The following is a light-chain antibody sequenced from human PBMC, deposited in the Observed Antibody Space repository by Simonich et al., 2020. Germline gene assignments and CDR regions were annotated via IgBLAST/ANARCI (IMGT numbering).Light chain of an antibody. CDR3: VLYMGSGIWV. V-gene: IGLV8-61*01. CDR2: STN. J-gene: IGLJ3*02. Sequence: QTVVTQEPSFSVSPGGTVTITCGLSSCSFSTNYYPSWYQQTPGQAPRPLIYSTNTRSSVVPDRFSGSILGNKAALTITGAQADDESDYYCVLYMGSGIWVFGGGTKLTVL. CDR1: SCSFSTNYY.